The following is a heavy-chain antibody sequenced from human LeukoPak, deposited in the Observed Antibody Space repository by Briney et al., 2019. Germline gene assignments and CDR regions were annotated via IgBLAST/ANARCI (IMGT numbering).Heavy chain of an antibody. Sequence: GGSLRLSCAASGFTFSTYSMNWVRQAPGKGLEWLSYITGSSSPIYYADSVKGRFTISRDNSKNTLYLQMNSLRAEDTAVYYCARRAGAYSHPYDYWGQGTLVTVSS. D-gene: IGHD4/OR15-4a*01. CDR1: GFTFSTYS. V-gene: IGHV3-48*01. CDR3: ARRAGAYSHPYDY. CDR2: ITGSSSPI. J-gene: IGHJ4*02.